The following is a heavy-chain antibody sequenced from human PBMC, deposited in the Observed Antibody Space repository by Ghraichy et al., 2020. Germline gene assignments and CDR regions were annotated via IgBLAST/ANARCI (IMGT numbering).Heavy chain of an antibody. D-gene: IGHD6-19*01. CDR3: ARGVSSGWYYIDY. V-gene: IGHV3-30*04. Sequence: GGSLRLSCAASGFTFSSYAMHWVRQAPGKGLEWVAVISYDGSNKYYADSVKGRFTISRDNSKNTLYLQMNSLRAEDTAVYYCARGVSSGWYYIDYWGQGTLVTVSS. CDR2: ISYDGSNK. J-gene: IGHJ4*02. CDR1: GFTFSSYA.